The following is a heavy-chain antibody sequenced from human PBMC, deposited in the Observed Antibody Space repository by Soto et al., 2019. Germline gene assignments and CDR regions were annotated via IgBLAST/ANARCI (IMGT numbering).Heavy chain of an antibody. J-gene: IGHJ5*02. D-gene: IGHD6-13*01. V-gene: IGHV3-30-3*01. CDR1: GFTFSTHS. CDR2: VSFDGSNK. CDR3: ARDQTGITTAGGGRIDR. Sequence: GGSLRLSCAASGFTFSTHSMHWVRQAPGKGLECVAIVSFDGSNKYYADSVKGRFTISRDNSKNTLYLQMSGLTPEDTAFYYCARDQTGITTAGGGRIDRWGQGTLVTVSS.